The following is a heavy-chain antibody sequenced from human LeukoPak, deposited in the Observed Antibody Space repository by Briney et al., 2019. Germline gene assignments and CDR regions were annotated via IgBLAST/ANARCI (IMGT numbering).Heavy chain of an antibody. CDR2: IYYSGST. CDR1: GGSISSYY. J-gene: IGHJ3*02. V-gene: IGHV4-59*08. D-gene: IGHD3-16*01. CDR3: ARLDFTRGIYDAFDI. Sequence: SETLSLTCTVSGGSISSYYWSWIRQPPGKGLEWIGYIYYSGSTNYNPSLKSRVTISVDTSKNQFSLKLSSVTAADTAVYYCARLDFTRGIYDAFDIWGQGTMVTVSS.